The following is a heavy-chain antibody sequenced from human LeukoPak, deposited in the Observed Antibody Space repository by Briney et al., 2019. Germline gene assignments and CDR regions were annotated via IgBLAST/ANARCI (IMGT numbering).Heavy chain of an antibody. Sequence: GGSLRLSCAASGFTFSSYAMSWVCQAPGKGLEWVSAISGSGGSTYYADSVKGRFTISRDNSKNTLYLQMNSLRAEDTAVYYCANSIAAAQHYFDYWGQGTLVTVSS. CDR3: ANSIAAAQHYFDY. CDR2: ISGSGGST. J-gene: IGHJ4*02. CDR1: GFTFSSYA. D-gene: IGHD6-13*01. V-gene: IGHV3-23*01.